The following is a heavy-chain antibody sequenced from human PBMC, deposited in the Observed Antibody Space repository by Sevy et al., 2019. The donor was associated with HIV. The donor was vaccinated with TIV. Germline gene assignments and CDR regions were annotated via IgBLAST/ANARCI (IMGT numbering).Heavy chain of an antibody. CDR2: IVNDPDGGTT. CDR3: STDIVVQSGYSYDFSRINPDFSHNSGADV. J-gene: IGHJ6*02. V-gene: IGHV3-15*04. Sequence: GGSLRLSCVASGFTFRNAWMTWVRQVPGKGLEWVGRIVNDPDGGTTDYAAPVKGRFIISRDDSKNTLYLQMNSLKTEHTAVYYCSTDIVVQSGYSYDFSRINPDFSHNSGADVWGQGTTVTVSS. D-gene: IGHD5-18*01. CDR1: GFTFRNAW.